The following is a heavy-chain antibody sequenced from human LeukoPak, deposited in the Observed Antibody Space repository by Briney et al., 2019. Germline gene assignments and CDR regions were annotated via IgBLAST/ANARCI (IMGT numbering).Heavy chain of an antibody. CDR2: ILSDGSKE. D-gene: IGHD2-21*01. J-gene: IGHJ3*02. V-gene: IGHV3-30*02. Sequence: PWGSLRLSCAASGFTFSSYGMHWVRQAPGKGLEWLAVILSDGSKEFYTDSVKGRFTISRDNSKNTLYLQMNSLTIEDSAVYYCAKDIEVVFDPWGTYDIWGQGTMVTVSS. CDR3: AKDIEVVFDPWGTYDI. CDR1: GFTFSSYG.